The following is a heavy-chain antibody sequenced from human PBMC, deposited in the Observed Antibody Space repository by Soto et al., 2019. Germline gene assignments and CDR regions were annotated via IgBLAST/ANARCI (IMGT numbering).Heavy chain of an antibody. CDR3: ARVHTVTTYFDV. CDR2: MNPNSGNT. J-gene: IGHJ2*01. Sequence: GASVKVSCKASGYTFTSYDINWVRQATGQGLEWMGWMNPNSGNTGSAQRLQGRLTMTRNTSINTAYMELTSLTSEDAAVYFCARVHTVTTYFDVWGRGTLVTVSS. V-gene: IGHV1-8*01. CDR1: GYTFTSYD. D-gene: IGHD4-17*01.